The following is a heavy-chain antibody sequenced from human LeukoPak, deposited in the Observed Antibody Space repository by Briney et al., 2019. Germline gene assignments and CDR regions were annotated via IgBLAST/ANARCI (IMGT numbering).Heavy chain of an antibody. Sequence: GGSLRLSCAASGFTFSSDGMRWVRRAAGRGREWVAVISYDGSTKYYAHSAKGRFTISRDNSKTTLYLQMNSLRAEDTAVCYCAKENGAYHLWGQGTLVTVSS. J-gene: IGHJ5*02. V-gene: IGHV3-30*18. D-gene: IGHD2-8*01. CDR3: AKENGAYHL. CDR2: ISYDGSTK. CDR1: GFTFSSDG.